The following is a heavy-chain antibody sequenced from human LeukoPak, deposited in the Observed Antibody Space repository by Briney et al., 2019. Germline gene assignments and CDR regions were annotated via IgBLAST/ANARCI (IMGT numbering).Heavy chain of an antibody. CDR1: GGSIGSGDYY. D-gene: IGHD2-15*01. Sequence: SETLSLTCAVSGGSIGSGDYYWSWVRQPPGRGLEWIGYISYSGNTYYNPSLQSRVIISPDMSRNQFSLNLNSMTAADTAVYYCARVGGEVVDGYCSAMSCLRHDYYYYMDVWGKGTTVTVSS. CDR2: ISYSGNT. J-gene: IGHJ6*03. V-gene: IGHV4-30-4*08. CDR3: ARVGGEVVDGYCSAMSCLRHDYYYYMDV.